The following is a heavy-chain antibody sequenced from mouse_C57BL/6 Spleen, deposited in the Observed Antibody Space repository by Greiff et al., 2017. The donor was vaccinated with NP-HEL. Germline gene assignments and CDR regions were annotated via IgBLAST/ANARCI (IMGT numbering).Heavy chain of an antibody. CDR3: TRRGGGGFAY. D-gene: IGHD1-1*02. V-gene: IGHV1-15*01. CDR1: GYTFTDYE. CDR2: IDPETGGT. Sequence: QVQLKQSGAELVRPGASVTLSCKASGYTFTDYEMHWVKQTPVHGLEWIGAIDPETGGTAYNQKFKGKAILTADKSSSTAYMELRSLTSEDSAVYYCTRRGGGGFAYWGQGTLVTVSA. J-gene: IGHJ3*01.